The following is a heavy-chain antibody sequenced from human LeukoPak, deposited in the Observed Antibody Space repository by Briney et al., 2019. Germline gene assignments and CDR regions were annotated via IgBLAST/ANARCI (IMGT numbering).Heavy chain of an antibody. CDR1: GLTFSNAC. CDR3: ATFKLGWELH. D-gene: IGHD1-26*01. J-gene: IGHJ4*02. V-gene: IGHV3-15*01. CDR2: IKSKIDGGTT. Sequence: GGSLRLSCAASGLTFSNACMSWVRQAPGKGLEWVGRIKSKIDGGTTEYAAPVKGRFTISRDDSKNTLYLQMNSLKTEDTAVYYCATFKLGWELHWGQGTLVTVSS.